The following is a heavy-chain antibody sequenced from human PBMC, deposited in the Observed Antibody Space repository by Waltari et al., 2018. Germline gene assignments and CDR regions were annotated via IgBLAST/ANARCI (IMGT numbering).Heavy chain of an antibody. J-gene: IGHJ3*02. CDR3: ARDWGFI. D-gene: IGHD3-16*01. Sequence: QVQLQESGPGLVTPSQTLSLTCPVSGGSISRGSYYWCWIRQPAGKGLEWIGYIYTSGSTNYNPSLKSRVTISVDTSKNQFSLKLSSVTAADTAVYYCARDWGFIWGQGTMVTVSS. CDR1: GGSISRGSYY. V-gene: IGHV4-61*09. CDR2: IYTSGST.